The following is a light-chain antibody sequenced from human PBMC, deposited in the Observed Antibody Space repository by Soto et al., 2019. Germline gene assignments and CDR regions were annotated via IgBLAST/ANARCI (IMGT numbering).Light chain of an antibody. J-gene: IGLJ1*01. Sequence: QSVLTQPASVSGSPGQSITISCSGTSSDIDSYDHVAWYQQFPGKSPKLIIYAVSDRPSGVSDRFSGSKSGISASLTISGLQTEDEADYYCISYTDRQSYLFGTGTKVTVL. CDR3: ISYTDRQSYL. V-gene: IGLV2-14*03. CDR2: AVS. CDR1: SSDIDSYDH.